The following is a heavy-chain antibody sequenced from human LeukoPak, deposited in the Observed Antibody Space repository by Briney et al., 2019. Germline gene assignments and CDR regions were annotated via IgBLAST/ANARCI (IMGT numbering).Heavy chain of an antibody. CDR2: ISYDGSNK. CDR3: AKDRHYYDSRSGLGD. D-gene: IGHD3-22*01. J-gene: IGHJ4*02. CDR1: GFTFSSYG. V-gene: IGHV3-30*18. Sequence: AGGSLRLSCAASGFTFSSYGMHWVRQAPGKGLEWVAVISYDGSNKYYADSVKGRFTISRDNSKNTLYLQMNSLRAEDTAVYYCAKDRHYYDSRSGLGDWGQGTLVTVSS.